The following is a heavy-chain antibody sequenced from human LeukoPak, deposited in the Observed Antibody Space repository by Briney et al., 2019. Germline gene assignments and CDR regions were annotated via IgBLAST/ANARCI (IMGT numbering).Heavy chain of an antibody. CDR3: ARAPGPLRYFDY. CDR2: INPNSGGT. J-gene: IGHJ4*02. Sequence: ASVKVSCKASGYTFTGYYMHWVRQAPGQGLEWMGWINPNSGGTNYAQKFQGRVTMTRDTSISTAYMELSRLRSDDTAVYYCARAPGPLRYFDYWGQGTLVTVSS. CDR1: GYTFTGYY. V-gene: IGHV1-2*02. D-gene: IGHD3-9*01.